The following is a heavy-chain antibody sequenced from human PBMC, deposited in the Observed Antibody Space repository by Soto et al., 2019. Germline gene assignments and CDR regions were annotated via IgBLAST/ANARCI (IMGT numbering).Heavy chain of an antibody. D-gene: IGHD3-3*01. CDR1: GYTFTGYY. CDR2: INPNSGGT. Sequence: GASVKVSCKASGYTFTGYYMHWVRQAPGQGLEWMGWINPNSGGTNYAQKFQGWVTMTRDTSISTAYMELSRLRSDDTAVYYCARAVRFLEWLLDPLYDYWGQGTLVTVSS. CDR3: ARAVRFLEWLLDPLYDY. V-gene: IGHV1-2*04. J-gene: IGHJ4*02.